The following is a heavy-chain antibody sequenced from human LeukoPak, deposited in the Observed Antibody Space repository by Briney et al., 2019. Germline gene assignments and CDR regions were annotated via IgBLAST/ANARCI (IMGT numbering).Heavy chain of an antibody. V-gene: IGHV3-23*01. CDR1: GFTFSSFA. CDR2: IGAGGSKT. D-gene: IGHD2-21*02. Sequence: GGSLRLSCAASGFTFSSFAMSWVRQAPGKGLEWVSIIGAGGSKTYYADSVKGRFTISRDNSKNTLYLQMNSLRAEDTAVYYCAKGIKGSCCNGDCYLTYYYYGLDVWGQGTTVTVSS. CDR3: AKGIKGSCCNGDCYLTYYYYGLDV. J-gene: IGHJ6*02.